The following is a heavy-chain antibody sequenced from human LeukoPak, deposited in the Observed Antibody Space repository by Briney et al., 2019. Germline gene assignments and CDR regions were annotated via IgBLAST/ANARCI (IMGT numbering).Heavy chain of an antibody. D-gene: IGHD1-26*01. V-gene: IGHV5-51*01. Sequence: GESLKISCKGSGYSFTSYWIGWVRQLPGKGLEWMGIIYPGDSDTRYSPSFQGQVTISANKSISTAYLQWSSLKASDTAMYYCARSVGATYYSFDYWGQGTLVTVSS. CDR1: GYSFTSYW. CDR3: ARSVGATYYSFDY. CDR2: IYPGDSDT. J-gene: IGHJ4*02.